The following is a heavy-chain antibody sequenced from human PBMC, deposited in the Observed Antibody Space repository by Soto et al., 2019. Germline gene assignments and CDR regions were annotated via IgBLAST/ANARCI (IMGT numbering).Heavy chain of an antibody. CDR2: ISSSSTYM. J-gene: IGHJ4*01. Sequence: GGSLRLSCAASGFTFSSYSLRWVRQAPGKGLEWVSSISSSSTYMYYADSVRGRFTISRDDAKNSLFLQMSSLRVEDTAVYYCARGGDTSGSWPRYWGQGTLVTVSS. CDR1: GFTFSSYS. D-gene: IGHD6-19*01. CDR3: ARGGDTSGSWPRY. V-gene: IGHV3-21*06.